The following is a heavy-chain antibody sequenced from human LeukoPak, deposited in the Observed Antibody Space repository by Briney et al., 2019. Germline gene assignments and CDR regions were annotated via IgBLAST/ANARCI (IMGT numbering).Heavy chain of an antibody. J-gene: IGHJ4*02. CDR3: ARGVSWTFDN. V-gene: IGHV3-21*01. D-gene: IGHD3-10*01. CDR1: GFTFSSYS. CDR2: ISSSSSYI. Sequence: GGSLRLSCAASGFTFSSYSMNWVRQAPGKGLEWVSSISSSSSYIYYADSVKGRFTISRDNAKNSLSLQMNILRLEDTAVYYCARGVSWTFDNWGRGALVTVSS.